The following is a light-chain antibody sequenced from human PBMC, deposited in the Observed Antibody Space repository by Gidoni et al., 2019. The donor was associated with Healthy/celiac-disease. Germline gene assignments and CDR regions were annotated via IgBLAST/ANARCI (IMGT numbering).Light chain of an antibody. CDR2: GAS. CDR1: QSVSSSY. J-gene: IGKJ3*01. V-gene: IGKV3-20*01. Sequence: EIVLTHSPGTLSLSPGERATLSCRASQSVSSSYLAWYQQKPGQAPRLLICGASSRATGIPDRFSGSGSGTDFTITISRLEPEDLAVYYCQQYGTSLFTCXPXTKVDIK. CDR3: QQYGTSLFT.